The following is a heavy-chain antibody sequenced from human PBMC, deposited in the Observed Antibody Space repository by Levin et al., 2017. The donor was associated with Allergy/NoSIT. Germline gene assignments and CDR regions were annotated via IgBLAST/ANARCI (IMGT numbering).Heavy chain of an antibody. Sequence: ASVKVSCKASGGTFSSYAISWVRQAPGQGLEWMGGIIPIFGTANYAQKFQGRVTITADESTSTAYMELSSLRSEDTAVYYCARNTVTGQVGLGGLSHWYFDLWGRGTLVTVSS. CDR3: ARNTVTGQVGLGGLSHWYFDL. CDR2: IIPIFGTA. D-gene: IGHD4-17*01. CDR1: GGTFSSYA. J-gene: IGHJ2*01. V-gene: IGHV1-69*13.